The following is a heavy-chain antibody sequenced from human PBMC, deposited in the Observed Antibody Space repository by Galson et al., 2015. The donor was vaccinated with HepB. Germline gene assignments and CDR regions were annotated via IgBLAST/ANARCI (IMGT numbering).Heavy chain of an antibody. CDR3: ARQHGDYEWFDP. CDR1: GGSISSSSYY. Sequence: SETLFLTCTVSGGSISSSSYYWGWIRQPPGKGLEWIGSIYYSGSTYYNPSLKSRVTISVDTSKNQFSLKLSSVTAADTAVYYCARQHGDYEWFDPWGQGTLVTVSS. J-gene: IGHJ5*02. D-gene: IGHD4-17*01. CDR2: IYYSGST. V-gene: IGHV4-39*01.